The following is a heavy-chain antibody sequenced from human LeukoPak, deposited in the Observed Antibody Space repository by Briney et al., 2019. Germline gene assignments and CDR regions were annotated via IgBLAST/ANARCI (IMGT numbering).Heavy chain of an antibody. CDR1: GYTFTGYY. D-gene: IGHD2-2*01. V-gene: IGHV1-2*02. CDR2: INPNSGGT. J-gene: IGHJ6*03. Sequence: GASVKVSCKASGYTFTGYYMHWVRQAPGQGLEWMGWINPNSGGTNYAQKFQGRVTMTRDTSISTAYMELSSLRSDDTALYYCARDSCSSTSCYSRPDYYYYYNMDVWGKGTTVTVSS. CDR3: ARDSCSSTSCYSRPDYYYYYNMDV.